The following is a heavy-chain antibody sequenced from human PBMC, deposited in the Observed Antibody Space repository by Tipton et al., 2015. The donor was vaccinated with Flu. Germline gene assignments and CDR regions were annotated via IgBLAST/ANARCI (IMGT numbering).Heavy chain of an antibody. D-gene: IGHD2/OR15-2a*01. Sequence: TLSLTCAVYGGSFSGYYWSWIRQPPGKGLEWIGEINHSGSTNYNPSLKSRVTISVDTSKNQFSLKLSSVTAADTAVYYCARGHLCLDDWGQGTLVTVSS. J-gene: IGHJ4*02. CDR3: ARGHLCLDD. CDR1: GGSFSGYY. CDR2: INHSGST. V-gene: IGHV4-34*01.